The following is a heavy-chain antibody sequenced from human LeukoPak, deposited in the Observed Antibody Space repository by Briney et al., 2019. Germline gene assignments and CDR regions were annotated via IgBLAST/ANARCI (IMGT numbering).Heavy chain of an antibody. CDR1: GFTFSSYW. Sequence: GGSLRLSCAASGFTFSSYWMSWVRRAAGKGLEWVANIKNDGSEKYYADSVRGRFSFSRDNAKNSLNLQMNSLRAEDTAVYYCARGGAGRTEDDLFDIWGQGTMVTVSS. V-gene: IGHV3-7*02. J-gene: IGHJ3*02. CDR2: IKNDGSEK. D-gene: IGHD1-1*01. CDR3: ARGGAGRTEDDLFDI.